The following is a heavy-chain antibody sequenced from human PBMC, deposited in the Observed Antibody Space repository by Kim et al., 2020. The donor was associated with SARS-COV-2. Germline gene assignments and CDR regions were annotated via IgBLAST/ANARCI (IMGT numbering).Heavy chain of an antibody. CDR1: GFTFSSYA. D-gene: IGHD2-15*01. CDR2: ISYDGSNK. J-gene: IGHJ4*02. Sequence: GGSLRLSCAASGFTFSSYAMHWVRQAPGKGLEWVAVISYDGSNKYYADSVKGRFTISRDNSKNTLYLQMNSLRAEDTAVYYCARVSACSGGSCRLRKALVTATFDYWGQGTLVTVSS. CDR3: ARVSACSGGSCRLRKALVTATFDY. V-gene: IGHV3-30*04.